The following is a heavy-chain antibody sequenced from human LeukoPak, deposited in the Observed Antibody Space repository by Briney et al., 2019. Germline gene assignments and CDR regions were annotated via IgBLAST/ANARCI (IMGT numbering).Heavy chain of an antibody. CDR3: ARDCGILRTDCSDALDI. CDR1: GFTFSSYW. Sequence: GGSLRLSCAASGFTFSSYWMHWVRQAPGKGLEWVANIKQDGSEKYYVDSVKGRFSISRDNAGNSLHLQMNSLRAEDTAVYYCARDCGILRTDCSDALDIWGQGTMVTVSS. V-gene: IGHV3-7*03. D-gene: IGHD2-21*01. J-gene: IGHJ3*02. CDR2: IKQDGSEK.